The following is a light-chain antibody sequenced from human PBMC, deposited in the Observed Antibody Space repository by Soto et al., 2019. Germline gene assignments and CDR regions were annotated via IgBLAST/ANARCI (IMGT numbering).Light chain of an antibody. CDR2: GAS. CDR3: QQYNNWPPDRT. V-gene: IGKV3-15*01. CDR1: QSVGSN. Sequence: EIVMTQSPATLSVSPGERATLSCRASQSVGSNLAWYQQKPGQAPRLLIYGASTRATGIPAWFSGSGSGTEFTLTISSLQSEDFTIYCCQQYNNWPPDRTFGQGTKVEIK. J-gene: IGKJ1*01.